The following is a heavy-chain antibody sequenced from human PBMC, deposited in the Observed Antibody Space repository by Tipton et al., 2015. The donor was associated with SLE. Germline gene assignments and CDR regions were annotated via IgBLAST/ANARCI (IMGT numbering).Heavy chain of an antibody. CDR3: ARDVGGYNTGWFPYYFDY. CDR1: GGSISSADYY. CDR2: IYYSGNT. D-gene: IGHD2-8*02. Sequence: TLSLTCTVSGGSISSADYYWNWVRHHPGKGLEWIGYIYYSGNTYYNPSLKSRLTISLDTSKNHFSLRLTSVTAADTAVYYCARDVGGYNTGWFPYYFDYWGQGTLVTVSS. V-gene: IGHV4-31*03. J-gene: IGHJ4*02.